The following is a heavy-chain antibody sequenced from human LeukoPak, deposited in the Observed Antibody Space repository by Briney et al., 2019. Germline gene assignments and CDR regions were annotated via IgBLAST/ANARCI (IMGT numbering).Heavy chain of an antibody. CDR1: GFTVSSNY. Sequence: GGSLRLSCAASGFTVSSNYMTWVRQAPGKGLEWVAVIWYDGSNKYYADFVKGRFTISRDNSKNTLYLQMNSLRAEDTAVYYCAREAGGYSSGGFDYWGQGTLVTVSS. J-gene: IGHJ4*02. CDR3: AREAGGYSSGGFDY. D-gene: IGHD6-19*01. CDR2: IWYDGSNK. V-gene: IGHV3-33*08.